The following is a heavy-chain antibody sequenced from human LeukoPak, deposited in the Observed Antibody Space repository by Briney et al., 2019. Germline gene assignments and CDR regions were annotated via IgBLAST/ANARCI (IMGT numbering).Heavy chain of an antibody. Sequence: PGRSLRLSCAASGFTFSSYAMHWVRQAPGKGLEWVAVISYDGSNKYYADSVKGRFTISRDNSKNTLYLQMNSLRAEDTAVYYCARDQPGRFGVDGGDYFDYWGQGTLVTVSS. J-gene: IGHJ4*02. CDR3: ARDQPGRFGVDGGDYFDY. V-gene: IGHV3-30-3*01. CDR1: GFTFSSYA. CDR2: ISYDGSNK. D-gene: IGHD3-16*01.